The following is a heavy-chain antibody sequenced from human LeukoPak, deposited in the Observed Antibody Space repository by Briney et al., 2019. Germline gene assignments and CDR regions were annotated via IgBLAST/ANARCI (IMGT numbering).Heavy chain of an antibody. J-gene: IGHJ4*02. D-gene: IGHD2-2*02. CDR1: GGSFSGYY. CDR3: ARGGAQYCSSTSCYTLFDY. CDR2: INHSGST. Sequence: SETLSLTCAVYGGSFSGYYWSWIRQPPGKGLEGIGEINHSGSTNYNPSLKSRVTISVDTSKNQFSLKLSSVTAADTAVYYCARGGAQYCSSTSCYTLFDYWGQGTLVTVSS. V-gene: IGHV4-34*01.